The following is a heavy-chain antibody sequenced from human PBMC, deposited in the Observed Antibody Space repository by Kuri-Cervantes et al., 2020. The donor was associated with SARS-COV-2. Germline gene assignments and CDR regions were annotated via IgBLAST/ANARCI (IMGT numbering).Heavy chain of an antibody. Sequence: GGSLRLSCAASGFTDSSKCMNWVRQAPGKGLEWVANINQDGSEKSYVDSVKGRFTISRDNAKNSLYLQMNSLRAEDTAVYYCARGTLVPYYYDALDVWGQGTTVTVSS. CDR3: ARGTLVPYYYDALDV. J-gene: IGHJ6*02. D-gene: IGHD3-3*01. V-gene: IGHV3-7*04. CDR2: INQDGSEK. CDR1: GFTDSSKC.